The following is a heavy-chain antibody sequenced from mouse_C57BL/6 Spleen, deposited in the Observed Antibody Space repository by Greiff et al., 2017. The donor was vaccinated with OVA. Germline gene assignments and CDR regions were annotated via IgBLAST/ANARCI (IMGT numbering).Heavy chain of an antibody. V-gene: IGHV1-52*01. D-gene: IGHD2-4*01. Sequence: QVQLQQSGAELVRPGSSVKLSCKASGYTFTSYWMHWVKQRPIQGLEWIGNIDPSDSETHYNQKFKDKATLTVDKSSSTAYMQLSSLTSEDSAVYYCAREIYYDYDVLGQREYYFDYWGQGTTLTVSS. CDR3: AREIYYDYDVLGQREYYFDY. CDR2: IDPSDSET. J-gene: IGHJ2*01. CDR1: GYTFTSYW.